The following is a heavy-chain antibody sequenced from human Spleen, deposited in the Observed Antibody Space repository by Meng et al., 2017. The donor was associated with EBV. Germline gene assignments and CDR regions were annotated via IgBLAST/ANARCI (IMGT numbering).Heavy chain of an antibody. J-gene: IGHJ4*02. CDR3: ARHTGDFDY. Sequence: PRQESGPRLVGPSETLALTCGVSGASISDSSAYWGWIRQSPRKGLEWIGTISSSGSTFYNPSLESRLTLSVDTTENHFALKLTSVTAADTAMYYCARHTGDFDYWGQGALVTVSS. CDR2: ISSSGST. CDR1: GASISDSSAY. V-gene: IGHV4-39*01. D-gene: IGHD2-8*02.